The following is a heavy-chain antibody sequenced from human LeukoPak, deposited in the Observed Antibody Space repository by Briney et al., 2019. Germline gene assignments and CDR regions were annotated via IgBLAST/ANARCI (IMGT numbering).Heavy chain of an antibody. J-gene: IGHJ5*02. V-gene: IGHV1-18*01. CDR2: ISAYNGNT. CDR3: ARRVFFCSSTSCYGGDNWFDP. Sequence: APVKVSCKASGYTFTSYGISWVRQAPGQGLEWMGWISAYNGNTNYAQKLQGRVTMTTDTSTSTAYMELRSLRSDDTAVYYCARRVFFCSSTSCYGGDNWFDPWGQGTLVTVSS. D-gene: IGHD2-2*01. CDR1: GYTFTSYG.